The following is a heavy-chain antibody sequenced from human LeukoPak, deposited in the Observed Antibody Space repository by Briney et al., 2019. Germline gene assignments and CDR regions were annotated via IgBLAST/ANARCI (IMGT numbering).Heavy chain of an antibody. J-gene: IGHJ3*02. V-gene: IGHV1-58*01. CDR1: GFTFTSSA. Sequence: GASVKVSCKASGFTFTSSAVQWVRQARGQRLEWIGWIVVGSGNTNYAQKFQERVTITRDMSTSTAYMELSSLRSEDTAVYYCAAACPVYCSGGSCYFDAFDIRGQGTMVTVSS. CDR2: IVVGSGNT. CDR3: AAACPVYCSGGSCYFDAFDI. D-gene: IGHD2-15*01.